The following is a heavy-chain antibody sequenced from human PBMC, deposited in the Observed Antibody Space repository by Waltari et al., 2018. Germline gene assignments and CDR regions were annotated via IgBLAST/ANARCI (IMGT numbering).Heavy chain of an antibody. J-gene: IGHJ4*02. D-gene: IGHD4-17*01. CDR3: TAGVTTL. CDR1: GISFSSYS. CDR2: ISVRSGQK. Sequence: EVQLVESGGGLVRPGGSLRLSCVGSGISFSSYSMNWVRQAPGKGLGWVSGISVRSGQKDYADSGKGRFTISRDNANKSLYLQMNSLGAEDTAVYYCTAGVTTLWGQGTLVTVSS. V-gene: IGHV3-21*02.